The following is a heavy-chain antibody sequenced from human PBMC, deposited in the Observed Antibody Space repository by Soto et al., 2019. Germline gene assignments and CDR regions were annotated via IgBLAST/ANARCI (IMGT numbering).Heavy chain of an antibody. D-gene: IGHD6-19*01. Sequence: QVQLVQSGAEVKKPGSSVKVSCKASGGTFSSYAISWVRQAPGQGLEWMGGIIPIFGTANYAQKFQARVTITADESTSTAYVELRSLRSEDTAVYYCARGRDPYSSGTYYGMDVWGQGGTVTVSS. CDR1: GGTFSSYA. CDR2: IIPIFGTA. J-gene: IGHJ6*02. CDR3: ARGRDPYSSGTYYGMDV. V-gene: IGHV1-69*01.